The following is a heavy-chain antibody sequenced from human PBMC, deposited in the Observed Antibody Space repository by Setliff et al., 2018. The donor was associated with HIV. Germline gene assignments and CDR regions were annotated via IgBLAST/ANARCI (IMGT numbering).Heavy chain of an antibody. V-gene: IGHV3-33*08. Sequence: GGSLRLSCAASGFTFSSYGMHWVRQAPGKGLEWVAVIWYDGSNKYYADSVKGRFTISRDNSKNTLYLQMNSLRAEDTAVYCCASIELAAMVPVDYWGQGTLVTVSS. CDR1: GFTFSSYG. CDR2: IWYDGSNK. J-gene: IGHJ4*02. D-gene: IGHD5-18*01. CDR3: ASIELAAMVPVDY.